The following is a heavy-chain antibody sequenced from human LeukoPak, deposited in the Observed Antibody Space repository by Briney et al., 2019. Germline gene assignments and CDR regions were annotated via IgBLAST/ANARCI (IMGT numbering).Heavy chain of an antibody. D-gene: IGHD3-3*02. Sequence: QPGGSLRLSCAASGFTLSSYAMSWARQAPGEGLEWVSDISGSGGSTYYADSVKGRFTISRDNSKNTLYLQMNSLRADDTAVYYCAKVGGISYYYFDYWGQGPLVTVPS. CDR3: AKVGGISYYYFDY. J-gene: IGHJ4*02. V-gene: IGHV3-23*01. CDR2: ISGSGGST. CDR1: GFTLSSYA.